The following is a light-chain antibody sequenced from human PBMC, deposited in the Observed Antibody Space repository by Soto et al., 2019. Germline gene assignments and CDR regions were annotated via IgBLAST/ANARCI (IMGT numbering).Light chain of an antibody. CDR1: QSISSW. CDR2: DAS. V-gene: IGKV1-5*01. CDR3: QQYNSYPLT. J-gene: IGKJ4*01. Sequence: DIQMTQSPSTLSASVGDRVTITCRASQSISSWLAWYQQKPGKAPKLLIYDASSLESGVPSRFSGSGSGPECTLTISSLQPDDFATYYCQQYNSYPLTFGGGTKVAIK.